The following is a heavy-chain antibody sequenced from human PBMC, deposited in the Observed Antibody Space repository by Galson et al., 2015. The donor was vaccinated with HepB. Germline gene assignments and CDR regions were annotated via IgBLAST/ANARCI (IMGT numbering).Heavy chain of an antibody. CDR3: AKVEGSSPSSAYFQR. CDR2: ISVSGGGT. Sequence: SLRLSCADATFTFSGSVMSWVRQAPGKGLEWVSSISVSGGGTYYTDSVQGRFTISSDNSKGTLYLQLNSLRAEDTAVYYCAKVEGSSPSSAYFQRWGQGTLVTVSS. J-gene: IGHJ1*01. D-gene: IGHD6-13*01. V-gene: IGHV3-23*01. CDR1: TFTFSGSV.